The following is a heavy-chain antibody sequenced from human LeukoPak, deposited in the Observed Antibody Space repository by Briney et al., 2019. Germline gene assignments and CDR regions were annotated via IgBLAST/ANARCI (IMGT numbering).Heavy chain of an antibody. J-gene: IGHJ4*02. CDR3: ATVSDIVVGGGPYDCDY. Sequence: GVSVKVSFKSSGYTFFVYYLHWMRQAPGQGLEWMGWINPHNGDTNYAQKFQGRVTMTRDTSITTAYMELSRLKSDDTAVYYCATVSDIVVGGGPYDCDYWGQGTLVTVSS. V-gene: IGHV1-2*02. D-gene: IGHD2-21*01. CDR1: GYTFFVYY. CDR2: INPHNGDT.